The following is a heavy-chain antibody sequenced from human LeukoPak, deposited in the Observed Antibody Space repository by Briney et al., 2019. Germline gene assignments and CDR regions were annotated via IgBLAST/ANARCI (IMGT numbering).Heavy chain of an antibody. CDR3: ARDPWLRPTGSAP. J-gene: IGHJ5*02. V-gene: IGHV1-2*02. Sequence: ASVKVSCKASGYTFTGYYMHWVRQAPGQGLEWMGWINPNSGGTNYAQKFQGRVTMTRDTSISTAYMELSRLRSDDTAVYYCARDPWLRPTGSAPGGQETLVTVS. CDR1: GYTFTGYY. CDR2: INPNSGGT. D-gene: IGHD5-12*01.